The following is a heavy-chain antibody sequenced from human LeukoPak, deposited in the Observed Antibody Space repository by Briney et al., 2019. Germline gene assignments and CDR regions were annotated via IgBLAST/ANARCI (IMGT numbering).Heavy chain of an antibody. V-gene: IGHV5-10-1*01. J-gene: IGHJ5*02. CDR2: IDPSDSYT. Sequence: GESLKISCKGSGYSFTSYWISWVRQMPGKGLEWMGRIDPSDSYTNYSPSFQGHVTISADKSTSTAYLQWSSLKASDTAMYYCARHGGVPAAIRNWFDPWGQGTLVTVSS. CDR3: ARHGGVPAAIRNWFDP. D-gene: IGHD2-2*02. CDR1: GYSFTSYW.